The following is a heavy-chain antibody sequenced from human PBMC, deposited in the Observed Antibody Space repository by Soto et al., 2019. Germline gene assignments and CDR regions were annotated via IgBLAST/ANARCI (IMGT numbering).Heavy chain of an antibody. V-gene: IGHV1-69*13. D-gene: IGHD3-22*01. J-gene: IGHJ5*02. CDR3: ASVGDSSGYYLKWFDT. CDR2: IIPIFGTA. CDR1: GCTFSSYA. Sequence: SVKVSCKASGCTFSSYASRLVRQAPGQGLEWMGGIIPIFGTANYAQKFQGRVTITADESTSTAYMELSSLRSEDTAVYYCASVGDSSGYYLKWFDTWGQGTLVTVSS.